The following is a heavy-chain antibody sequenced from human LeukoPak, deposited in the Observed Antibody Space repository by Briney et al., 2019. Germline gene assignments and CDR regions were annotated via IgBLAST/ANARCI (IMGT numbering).Heavy chain of an antibody. D-gene: IGHD2-2*01. CDR2: ISGSGGST. CDR3: AKDLVYCSSTSCHHYNYGTDV. V-gene: IGHV3-23*01. CDR1: GSTFSSYA. J-gene: IGHJ6*04. Sequence: GGSLLLSCAASGSTFSSYAMSWVRQAPGKGLEWVSAISGSGGSTYYADSVKGRFTISRDNSKNTLYLQMNSLRAEDTAVYYCAKDLVYCSSTSCHHYNYGTDVWGEPSTVTVPS.